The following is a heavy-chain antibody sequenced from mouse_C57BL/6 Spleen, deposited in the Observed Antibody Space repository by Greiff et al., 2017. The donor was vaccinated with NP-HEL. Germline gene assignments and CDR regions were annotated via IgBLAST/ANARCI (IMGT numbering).Heavy chain of an antibody. CDR2: IDPETGGT. D-gene: IGHD2-1*01. Sequence: QVQLQQSGAELVRPGASVTLSCKASGYTFTDYEMHWVKQTPVHGLEWIGAIDPETGGTAYNQKFKGKAILTADKSSSTANMELRSLTSEDSAVYYCTIHGNHYAMDYWGQGTSVTVSS. CDR3: TIHGNHYAMDY. V-gene: IGHV1-15*01. CDR1: GYTFTDYE. J-gene: IGHJ4*01.